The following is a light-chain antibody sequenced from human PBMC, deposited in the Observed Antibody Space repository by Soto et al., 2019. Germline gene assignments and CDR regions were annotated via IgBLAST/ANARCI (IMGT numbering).Light chain of an antibody. CDR1: QSVSSTY. J-gene: IGKJ5*01. CDR2: GTY. V-gene: IGKV3-20*01. CDR3: QQYGSPPIT. Sequence: EVVLTQSPATLSLSPGERATLSCRASQSVSSTYLAWYQQQPGQAPRLLMSGTYNTATGTPDRFSGSGSGTDFTLTISRLEPEDFAVYYCQQYGSPPITFGQGTRLEIK.